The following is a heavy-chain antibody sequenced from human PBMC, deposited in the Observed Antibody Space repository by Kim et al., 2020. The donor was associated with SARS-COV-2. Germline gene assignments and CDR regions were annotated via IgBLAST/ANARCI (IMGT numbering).Heavy chain of an antibody. Sequence: GGSLRLSCAASGFTFSSYSMNWVRQAPGKGLEWVSSISSSSSYIYYADSVKGRFTISRDNAKNSLYLQMNSLRAEDTAVYYCARIPPPWGYGSGVFDYWGQGTLVTVSS. CDR2: ISSSSSYI. J-gene: IGHJ4*02. D-gene: IGHD3-10*01. CDR1: GFTFSSYS. V-gene: IGHV3-21*01. CDR3: ARIPPPWGYGSGVFDY.